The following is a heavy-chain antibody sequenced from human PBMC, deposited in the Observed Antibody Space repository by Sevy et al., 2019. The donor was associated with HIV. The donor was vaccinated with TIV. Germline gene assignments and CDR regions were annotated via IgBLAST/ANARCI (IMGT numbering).Heavy chain of an antibody. Sequence: GGSLRLSCTTSGFTFGDYAMNWVRQAPGKGLEWVAFLKSKADGGTVDHAASVKGRFTISRDNSKSIAYLQMNDLTTEDTSGYYCTRWKGLQSIFDYWGQGALVTVSS. V-gene: IGHV3-49*04. CDR3: TRWKGLQSIFDY. CDR2: LKSKADGGTV. CDR1: GFTFGDYA. J-gene: IGHJ4*02. D-gene: IGHD1-1*01.